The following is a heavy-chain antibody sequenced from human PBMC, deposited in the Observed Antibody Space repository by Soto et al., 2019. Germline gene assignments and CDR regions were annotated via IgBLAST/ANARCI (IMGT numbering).Heavy chain of an antibody. Sequence: QVQLVQSGAEVKKPGASVKVSCKASGYTFTSYDINWVRQATGQGLEWMGWMNPNSGNTGYAQQFQGRAPMTRTTSISTADRELSSLRAEDTAVYYCTRTLYGDNVDYWGQGTLVTVSS. CDR3: TRTLYGDNVDY. V-gene: IGHV1-8*01. CDR1: GYTFTSYD. J-gene: IGHJ4*02. CDR2: MNPNSGNT. D-gene: IGHD4-17*01.